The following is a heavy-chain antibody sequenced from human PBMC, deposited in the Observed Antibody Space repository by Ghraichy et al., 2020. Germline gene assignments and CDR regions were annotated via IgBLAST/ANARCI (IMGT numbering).Heavy chain of an antibody. J-gene: IGHJ4*02. D-gene: IGHD3-10*01. Sequence: SETLSLTCTVSGGSISSSSYYWGWIRQPPGKGLEWIGSIYYSGSTYYNPSLKSRVTISVDTSKNQFSLKLSSVTAADTAVYYCARSGLLWFGTPFDYWGQGTLVTVSS. V-gene: IGHV4-39*01. CDR3: ARSGLLWFGTPFDY. CDR1: GGSISSSSYY. CDR2: IYYSGST.